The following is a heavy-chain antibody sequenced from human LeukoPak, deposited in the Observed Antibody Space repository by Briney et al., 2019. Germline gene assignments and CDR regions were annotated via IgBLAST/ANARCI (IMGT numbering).Heavy chain of an antibody. CDR2: IYTSGST. V-gene: IGHV4-4*09. Sequence: SETLSLTCTVSGGSISSYYWSWIRQPPGKGLEWIGYIYTSGSTNYNPSLKSRVTISVDTSKNQFSLKLSSVTAADTAVYYCARLQDWYPDYWGRGTLVTVSS. CDR1: GGSISSYY. J-gene: IGHJ4*02. CDR3: ARLQDWYPDY. D-gene: IGHD3/OR15-3a*01.